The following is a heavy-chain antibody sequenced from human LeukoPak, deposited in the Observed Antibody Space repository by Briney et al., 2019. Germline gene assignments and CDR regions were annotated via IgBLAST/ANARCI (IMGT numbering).Heavy chain of an antibody. CDR1: GGSISSYY. V-gene: IGHV4-59*08. CDR2: IYYNGDT. Sequence: PSETLSLTCTVSGGSISSYYWSWIRQPPGKGLEWIGYIYYNGDTNYNPSLKGRVTISVDTSRNQFSLKLSSVTAADTAVYYCARMGRGGYGPSDYYYGLGVWGQGTTVTVSS. CDR3: ARMGRGGYGPSDYYYGLGV. J-gene: IGHJ6*02. D-gene: IGHD5-18*01.